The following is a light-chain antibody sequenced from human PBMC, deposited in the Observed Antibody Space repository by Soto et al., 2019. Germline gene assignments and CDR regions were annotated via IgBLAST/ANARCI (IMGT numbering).Light chain of an antibody. CDR3: QHYNSYSEA. CDR2: AAS. V-gene: IGKV1-9*01. CDR1: LGVARY. J-gene: IGKJ1*01. Sequence: IQLTQSPSSLSASEGDRVTITCRASLGVARYLAWYQQKPGTAPKLLIYAASTLQSGVPSRFSGSGSGTDFTLTISSLQPEDSATYYCQHYNSYSEAFGQGTKVELK.